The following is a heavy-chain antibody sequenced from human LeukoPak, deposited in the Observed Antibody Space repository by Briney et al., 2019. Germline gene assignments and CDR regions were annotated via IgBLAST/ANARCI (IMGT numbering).Heavy chain of an antibody. D-gene: IGHD6-13*01. Sequence: ASVKVSCKASGYTFTSYDINWVRQATGQGLEWMGWMNPNSGNTGYAQKFQGRVTMTRNTSISTAYMELSSLRSEDTAVYYCARGRSSSWSPLYYYYYGMDVWGQGTTVTVSS. CDR3: ARGRSSSWSPLYYYYYGMDV. V-gene: IGHV1-8*01. CDR2: MNPNSGNT. CDR1: GYTFTSYD. J-gene: IGHJ6*02.